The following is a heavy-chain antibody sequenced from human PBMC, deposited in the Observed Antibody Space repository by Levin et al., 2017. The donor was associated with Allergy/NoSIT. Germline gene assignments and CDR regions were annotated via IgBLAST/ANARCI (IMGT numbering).Heavy chain of an antibody. V-gene: IGHV4-30-4*01. J-gene: IGHJ4*02. CDR2: IYYSGST. CDR1: GGSISSGDYY. Sequence: SETLSLTCTVSGGSISSGDYYWSWIRQPPGKGLEWIGYIYYSGSTYYNPSLKSRVTISVDTSKNQFSLKLSSVTAADTAVYYCARGGYDDGDYGALDYWGQGTLVTVSS. D-gene: IGHD4-17*01. CDR3: ARGGYDDGDYGALDY.